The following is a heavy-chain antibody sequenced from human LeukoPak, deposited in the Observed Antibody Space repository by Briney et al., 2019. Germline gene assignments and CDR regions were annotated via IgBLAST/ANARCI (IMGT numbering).Heavy chain of an antibody. CDR1: GDIVSSNSVT. V-gene: IGHV6-1*01. J-gene: IGHJ5*02. CDR2: TYYRSTWYN. Sequence: SQTLSLTCAISGDIVSSNSVTWNWIRQSPSRGLEWLGRTYYRSTWYNDYAVSVRGRITVNPDTSKNLFSLHLNSVTPEDTAVYYCARRLTQYDCFDPWGQGILVTVSS. CDR3: ARRLTQYDCFDP. D-gene: IGHD2-2*01.